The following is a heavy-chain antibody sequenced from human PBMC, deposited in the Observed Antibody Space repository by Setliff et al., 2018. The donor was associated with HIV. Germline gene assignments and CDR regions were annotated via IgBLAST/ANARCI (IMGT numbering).Heavy chain of an antibody. CDR3: ARGRRNEWELLLLAFDM. CDR2: IYHSGST. D-gene: IGHD1-26*01. Sequence: SETLSLTCAVSGYSISSGYYWGWIRQPPGKGLEWIGSIYHSGSTYYSPSLKSRVTISVDTSKNQFSLKLSSVTAADTAVYYCARGRRNEWELLLLAFDMWGQGTMVTVSS. V-gene: IGHV4-38-2*01. J-gene: IGHJ3*02. CDR1: GYSISSGYY.